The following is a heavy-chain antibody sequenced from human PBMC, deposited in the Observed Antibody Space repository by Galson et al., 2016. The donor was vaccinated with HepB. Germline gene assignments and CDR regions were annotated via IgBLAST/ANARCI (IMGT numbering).Heavy chain of an antibody. CDR1: GGSITTTSFY. J-gene: IGHJ5*02. CDR2: IYHTGST. V-gene: IGHV4-39*01. CDR3: ARHGCGPTSCSYHWFDP. Sequence: SETLSLTCSVSGGSITTTSFYWAWIRQPPGKGLEWIGNIYHTGSTYYNPSLKSRVILSVDTSKNQFSLRVNSVTAADTAVYYCARHGCGPTSCSYHWFDPWGQGNLVTVSS. D-gene: IGHD2-2*01.